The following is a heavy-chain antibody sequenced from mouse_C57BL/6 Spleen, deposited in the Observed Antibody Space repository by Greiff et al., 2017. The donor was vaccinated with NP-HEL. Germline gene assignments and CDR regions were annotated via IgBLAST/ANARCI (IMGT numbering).Heavy chain of an antibody. D-gene: IGHD3-2*02. J-gene: IGHJ2*01. CDR1: GYTFTSYW. CDR2: IDPSDSYT. CDR3: ARWGQLRLQVDD. Sequence: QVQLQQPGAELVMPGASVKLSCKASGYTFTSYWMHWVKQRPGQGLEWIGEIDPSDSYTNYNQKFKGKSTLTVDKSSSTAYMQLSSLTSEDSAVYYCARWGQLRLQVDDWGQGTTLTVSS. V-gene: IGHV1-69*01.